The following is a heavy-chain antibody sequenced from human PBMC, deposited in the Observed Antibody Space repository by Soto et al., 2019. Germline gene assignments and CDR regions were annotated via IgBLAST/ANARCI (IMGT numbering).Heavy chain of an antibody. Sequence: VQLLESGGGLVQPGGSLRLSCAASGFTFGSRAMSWVRQAPGEGLEWVSTITDTGGDTKYADSVRGRFTMSRDNSKKTLYLQMNSLRVEDSALYYCARGSTDSYPGSRIFDFWGRGTLVTVSS. D-gene: IGHD3-10*01. V-gene: IGHV3-23*01. J-gene: IGHJ4*02. CDR3: ARGSTDSYPGSRIFDF. CDR2: ITDTGGDT. CDR1: GFTFGSRA.